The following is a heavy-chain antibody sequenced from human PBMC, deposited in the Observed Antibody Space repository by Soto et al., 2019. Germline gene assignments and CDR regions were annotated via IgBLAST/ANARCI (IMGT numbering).Heavy chain of an antibody. CDR2: ISYDGSNK. CDR3: ARDKRDLRFLEWSYYFEY. Sequence: QVQLVESGGGVVQPGRSLRLSCAASGFTFSSCAMHWVRQAPGKGLEWVAVISYDGSNKYYADSVKGRFTVSRDNSKNTLYLQVNSLRAEDTAVYYCARDKRDLRFLEWSYYFEYWGQGTLVTVSS. V-gene: IGHV3-30-3*01. D-gene: IGHD3-3*01. CDR1: GFTFSSCA. J-gene: IGHJ4*02.